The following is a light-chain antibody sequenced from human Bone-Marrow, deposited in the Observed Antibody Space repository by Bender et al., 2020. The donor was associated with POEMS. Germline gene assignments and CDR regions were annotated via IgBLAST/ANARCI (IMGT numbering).Light chain of an antibody. CDR2: SNT. CDR1: SSNIASHY. V-gene: IGLV1-44*01. J-gene: IGLJ3*02. CDR3: VAWDASLNGWV. Sequence: QSVLTQPPSVSGTPGQRVTISCSGSSSNIASHYVYWYRQLPGTAPTLLIYSNTQRPSGVPDRFSGSKSGTSASLAISGLQSEDEADYYCVAWDASLNGWVFGGGTKLTVL.